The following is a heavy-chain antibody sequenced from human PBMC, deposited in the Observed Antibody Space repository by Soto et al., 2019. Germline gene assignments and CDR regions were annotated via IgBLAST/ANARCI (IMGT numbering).Heavy chain of an antibody. D-gene: IGHD5-18*01. CDR1: GFTFSRYA. V-gene: IGHV3-23*01. CDR3: AKDLWEIQLWSFDY. Sequence: PGGALRLSWETCGFTFSRYAMIWVRQAPGKGLEWVSGISDTGGSTSYADSVKGRFSISRDNSKNTLYLHMSSLRAEDTAIYYCAKDLWEIQLWSFDYWGQGAQVTVSS. CDR2: ISDTGGST. J-gene: IGHJ4*02.